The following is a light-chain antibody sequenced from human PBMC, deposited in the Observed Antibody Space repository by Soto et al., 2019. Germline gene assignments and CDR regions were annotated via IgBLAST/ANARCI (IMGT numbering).Light chain of an antibody. V-gene: IGLV1-44*01. CDR3: AAWDDSLNGVV. Sequence: QSVLTQPPSASGTPGQRVTMSCSGSSSNIGSNTVNWYQRLPGTAPKLLIYSYNQRPSGVPDRFSGSKSGTSASLAISGLQSEDEADYYCAAWDDSLNGVVFGGGTKLTVL. CDR2: SYN. CDR1: SSNIGSNT. J-gene: IGLJ2*01.